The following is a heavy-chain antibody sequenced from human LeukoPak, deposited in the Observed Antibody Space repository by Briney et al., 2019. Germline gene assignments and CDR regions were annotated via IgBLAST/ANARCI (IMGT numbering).Heavy chain of an antibody. CDR2: IRYDGSNK. CDR3: AETGGTIFGFDP. CDR1: GFTLSSYG. V-gene: IGHV3-30*02. Sequence: GGSLRLSCAASGFTLSSYGMHWVRQAPGKGLEWVAFIRYDGSNKYYADSVKGRFTISRDNSKNTLYLQMNSLRAEDTAVYYCAETGGTIFGFDPWGQGTLVTVSS. J-gene: IGHJ5*02. D-gene: IGHD3-3*01.